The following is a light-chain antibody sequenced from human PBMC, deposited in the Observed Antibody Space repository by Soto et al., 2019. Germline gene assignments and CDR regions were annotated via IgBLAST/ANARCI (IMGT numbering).Light chain of an antibody. J-gene: IGKJ1*01. Sequence: DIQMTQSPSTLSASVGDTVTITCRAGQSITNWLAWYQQKPGRAPNLLIYDASNLEDGVPSRFSGSGSGTEFTLTISSLQPDDFAVYYCQQYGSSPGTFGQGTKV. V-gene: IGKV1-5*01. CDR3: QQYGSSPGT. CDR2: DAS. CDR1: QSITNW.